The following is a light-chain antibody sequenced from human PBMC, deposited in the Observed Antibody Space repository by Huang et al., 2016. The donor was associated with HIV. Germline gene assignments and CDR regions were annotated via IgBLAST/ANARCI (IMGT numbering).Light chain of an antibody. CDR3: MQALQTVFT. J-gene: IGKJ3*01. CDR1: QSLLHRNGYNY. V-gene: IGKV2-28*01. CDR2: LGS. Sequence: DIVMTQSPLSLPVTPGEPASISCRSSQSLLHRNGYNYLDWYLQKPGQSPQLLIYLGSNRASGVPDRFSGSGSGTDFTLKISRVEAEDVGVYYCMQALQTVFTFGPGTKVDIK.